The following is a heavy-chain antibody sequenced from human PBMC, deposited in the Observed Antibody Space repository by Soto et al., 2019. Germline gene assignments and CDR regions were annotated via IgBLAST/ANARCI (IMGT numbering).Heavy chain of an antibody. CDR1: GGSISSGGYF. D-gene: IGHD2-8*01. CDR3: ARGPPNTY. J-gene: IGHJ4*02. CDR2: IYHSGST. V-gene: IGHV4-30-2*01. Sequence: QLQLQESGSGLVKPSQTLSLTCAVSGGSISSGGYFWSWIRQPPGKGLEWIGYIYHSGSTYYNPSLKSRVTISVDRSKNQFSLKLSSVTAADTAVYYCARGPPNTYWGQGTLVTVSS.